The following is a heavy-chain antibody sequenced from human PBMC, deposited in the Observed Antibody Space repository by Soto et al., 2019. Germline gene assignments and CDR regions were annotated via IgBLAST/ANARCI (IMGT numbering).Heavy chain of an antibody. D-gene: IGHD6-19*01. CDR1: GGSFSGYY. Sequence: SETLSLTCAVYGGSFSGYYLSWIRQPPGKGLEWIGEINHSGSTNYNPSLKSRVTISVGTSKNQFSLRLSSVTAADTAVYYCARKLSSGWYVDYWGQGTPVTVSS. J-gene: IGHJ4*02. CDR3: ARKLSSGWYVDY. V-gene: IGHV4-34*01. CDR2: INHSGST.